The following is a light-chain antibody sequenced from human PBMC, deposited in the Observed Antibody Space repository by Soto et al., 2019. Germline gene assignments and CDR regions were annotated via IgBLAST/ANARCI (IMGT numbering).Light chain of an antibody. CDR3: QQLKSYPLT. Sequence: IQLTQSPSFLSASVGDRVTITCRASQDISSYLAWYQQKPGKAPKLLIYAASTLQSGVPSRFSGSGSGTEFTLTISSLQPEDFATYYCQQLKSYPLTFGGGTKVEIK. J-gene: IGKJ4*01. V-gene: IGKV1-9*01. CDR2: AAS. CDR1: QDISSY.